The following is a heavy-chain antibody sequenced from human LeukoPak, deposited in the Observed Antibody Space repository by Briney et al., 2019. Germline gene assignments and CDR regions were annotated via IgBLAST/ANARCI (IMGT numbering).Heavy chain of an antibody. D-gene: IGHD3-3*01. CDR1: GFTFSRYA. J-gene: IGHJ4*02. V-gene: IGHV3-23*01. CDR3: AKETDVGITIFGVVGY. Sequence: GGALRLSCAASGFTFSRYAMNCVRHAPGKGREWGSAISSTGGSTYSSDSVKSRCIITSDNSKNTLYLQMNSMRADDDAVYYCAKETDVGITIFGVVGYWGPGTLVTVSS. CDR2: ISSTGGST.